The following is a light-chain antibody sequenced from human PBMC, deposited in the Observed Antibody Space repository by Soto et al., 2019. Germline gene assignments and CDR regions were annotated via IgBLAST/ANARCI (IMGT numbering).Light chain of an antibody. CDR3: QQYATSPPT. Sequence: EIVLTQSPGTLSLSPGERATLSCRASQSISSSFVARYQQKPGQAPRLIIYGASSRATGTPERFSGSESGTDFTLNIRRLEPEDFAEFYCQQYATSPPTFGQGTKLEIK. J-gene: IGKJ2*01. CDR1: QSISSSF. V-gene: IGKV3-20*01. CDR2: GAS.